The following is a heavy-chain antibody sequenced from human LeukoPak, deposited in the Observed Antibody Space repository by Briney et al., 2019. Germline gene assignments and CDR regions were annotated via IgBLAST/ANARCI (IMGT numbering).Heavy chain of an antibody. CDR3: ARLYYYDSSGYDDY. Sequence: SQTLSLTCTVSGGSISSGGYYWSWIRQHPGKGLEWIGYIYYSGSTNYNPSLKSRVTISVDTSKNQFSLKLSSVTAADTAVYYCARLYYYDSSGYDDYWGQGTLVTVSS. V-gene: IGHV4-31*03. J-gene: IGHJ4*02. CDR1: GGSISSGGYY. CDR2: IYYSGST. D-gene: IGHD3-22*01.